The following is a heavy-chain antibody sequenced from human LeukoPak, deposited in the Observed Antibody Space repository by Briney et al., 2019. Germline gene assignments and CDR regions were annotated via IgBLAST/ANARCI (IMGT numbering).Heavy chain of an antibody. J-gene: IGHJ4*02. D-gene: IGHD1-1*01. Sequence: ASVKVSCKSSGYTFTGYYIHWVRQASGQGLEWMWRINPKSGGTNYAQNFQGRVTMTKDTSINTAYVELSRLRFDGTAVYYCARGTGTTDFDSWGQGTLVTVSS. CDR2: INPKSGGT. CDR3: ARGTGTTDFDS. CDR1: GYTFTGYY. V-gene: IGHV1-2*06.